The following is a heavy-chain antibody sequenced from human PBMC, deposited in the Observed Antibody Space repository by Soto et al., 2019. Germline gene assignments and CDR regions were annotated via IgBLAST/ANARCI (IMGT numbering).Heavy chain of an antibody. V-gene: IGHV3-23*01. CDR2: ISGSGGST. J-gene: IGHJ5*02. Sequence: EVQLLESGGGLVQPGGSLRLSCAASGFTFSSYAMSWVRQAPGKGLEWVSAISGSGGSTYYADSVKGRFTISRDNSKNTLYLQMNGLRAEDTAVYYGVTKDGYCSGGSCHPPSLGQGTLVTVSS. CDR3: VTKDGYCSGGSCHPPS. CDR1: GFTFSSYA. D-gene: IGHD2-15*01.